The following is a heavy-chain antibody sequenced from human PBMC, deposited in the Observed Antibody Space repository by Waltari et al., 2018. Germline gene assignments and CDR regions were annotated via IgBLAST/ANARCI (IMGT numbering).Heavy chain of an antibody. CDR1: GFTFSSYW. Sequence: EVQLVESGGGLVQPGGSLRLSCAASGFTFSSYWMSWVRQAPGKGLEWVSSISSSSSYIYYADSVKGRFTISRDNAKNSLYLQMNSLRAEDTAVYYCARDRGGSYYDFDYWGQGTLVTVSS. CDR3: ARDRGGSYYDFDY. V-gene: IGHV3-21*01. CDR2: ISSSSSYI. J-gene: IGHJ4*02. D-gene: IGHD1-26*01.